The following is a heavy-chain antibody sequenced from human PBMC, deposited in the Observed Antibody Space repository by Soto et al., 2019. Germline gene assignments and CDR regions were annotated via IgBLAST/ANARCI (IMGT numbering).Heavy chain of an antibody. Sequence: HPGGSLRLSCAASGFTFSSYGMHWFRQAPGKGLEWVAVISYDGSNKYYADSVKGRFTISRDNSKNTLYLQMNSLRAEDTAVYYCAKSWYGSSGNYFDYWGQGTLVTVSS. V-gene: IGHV3-30*18. CDR3: AKSWYGSSGNYFDY. CDR2: ISYDGSNK. D-gene: IGHD6-13*01. J-gene: IGHJ4*02. CDR1: GFTFSSYG.